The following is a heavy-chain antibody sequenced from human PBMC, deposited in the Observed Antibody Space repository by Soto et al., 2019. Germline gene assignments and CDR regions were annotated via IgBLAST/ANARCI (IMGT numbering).Heavy chain of an antibody. D-gene: IGHD3-3*01. J-gene: IGHJ4*02. CDR1: GFTFGNYG. CDR2: LSSSGGRT. Sequence: PGGSLRLSSGTSGFTFGNYGMSWVRQAPGKGLEWVSGLSSSGGRTYYADSVKGRFTISRDNSKNTLFLQMNSLRAEDTAVYYCAKVANSGVVIEYFDYWGQGSLVTVSS. CDR3: AKVANSGVVIEYFDY. V-gene: IGHV3-23*01.